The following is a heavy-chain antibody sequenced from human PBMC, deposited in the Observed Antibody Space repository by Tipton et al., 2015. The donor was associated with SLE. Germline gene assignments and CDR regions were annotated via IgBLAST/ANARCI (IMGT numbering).Heavy chain of an antibody. Sequence: QVQLVQSGAEVKKPGASVKVSCKASGYTFTSYYMHWVRQAPGQGLEWMGIINPSGGSTSYAQKFQGRVTITADKSTSTAYMELSSLRSEDTAVYYCASGGSTQAFDIWGQGTMVTVSS. D-gene: IGHD2-15*01. CDR2: INPSGGST. CDR1: GYTFTSYY. CDR3: ASGGSTQAFDI. V-gene: IGHV1-46*01. J-gene: IGHJ3*02.